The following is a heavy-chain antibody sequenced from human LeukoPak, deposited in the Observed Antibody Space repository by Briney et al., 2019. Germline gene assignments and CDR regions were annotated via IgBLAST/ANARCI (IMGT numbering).Heavy chain of an antibody. CDR3: ARDRGSYCDY. J-gene: IGHJ4*02. CDR2: IYTSGST. Sequence: SETLSLTRIVSGGSLSSYYWSWIRQPAGKGLEWIGRIYTSGSTNYNPSLKSRVTMSVDTSKTQFSLKLSSVTAADTAVYYCARDRGSYCDYWGQGTLVTVSS. CDR1: GGSLSSYY. V-gene: IGHV4-4*07. D-gene: IGHD3-10*01.